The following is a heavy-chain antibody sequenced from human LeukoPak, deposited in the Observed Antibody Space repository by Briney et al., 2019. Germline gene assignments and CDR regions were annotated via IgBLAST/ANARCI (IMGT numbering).Heavy chain of an antibody. Sequence: GGSLRLSCAASGFTFSSYAMSWVRQAPGKGLEWVSSISGSGGSTYYADSVKGRFTISRDNSRNTLHLQMNSLRAEDTAVYYCAKDRLPGYYYGSGSFDYWGQGTLVTVSS. CDR3: AKDRLPGYYYGSGSFDY. V-gene: IGHV3-23*01. D-gene: IGHD3-10*01. J-gene: IGHJ4*02. CDR1: GFTFSSYA. CDR2: ISGSGGST.